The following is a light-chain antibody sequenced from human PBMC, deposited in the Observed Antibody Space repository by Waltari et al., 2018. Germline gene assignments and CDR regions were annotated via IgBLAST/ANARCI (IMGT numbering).Light chain of an antibody. J-gene: IGKJ1*01. V-gene: IGKV1-9*01. CDR3: QQLNSYQWT. CDR1: QGISNS. Sequence: IQLTQSPSSLSASVGDRVTINCRASQGISNSLAWYQQKPGKAPKLLIYAASTLQSGVPSRFSASGSGTEFTLTISSLQAEDFATYCCQQLNSYQWTFGQGTKVEIK. CDR2: AAS.